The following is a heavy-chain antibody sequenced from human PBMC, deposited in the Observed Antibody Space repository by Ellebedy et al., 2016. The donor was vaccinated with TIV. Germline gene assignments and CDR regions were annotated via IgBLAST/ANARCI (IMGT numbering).Heavy chain of an antibody. D-gene: IGHD6-13*01. CDR2: IKSKIDGGTI. J-gene: IGHJ6*02. Sequence: GESLKISCAASGITFSNCWMSWVRQAPGKGLEWVRRIKSKIDGGTIEYAAPVKGRFTISRDDSKNTLYLQMNSLKTEETAVYYCTTDLAADVWGQGTTVTVSS. CDR1: GITFSNCW. CDR3: TTDLAADV. V-gene: IGHV3-15*01.